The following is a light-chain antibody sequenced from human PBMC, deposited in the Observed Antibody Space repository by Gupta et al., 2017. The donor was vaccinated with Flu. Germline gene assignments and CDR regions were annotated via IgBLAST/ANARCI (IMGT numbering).Light chain of an antibody. Sequence: GTLSLSPGERATLSCRASQSVSNNYLAWYQQNKGKEKTLLIHGASSRATGIPDRFSGSGSGTDFTLTITGLEPEDFAVYKYQQYGSSPLTFGGGTKVEIK. CDR1: QSVSNNY. J-gene: IGKJ4*01. CDR3: QQYGSSPLT. CDR2: GAS. V-gene: IGKV3-20*01.